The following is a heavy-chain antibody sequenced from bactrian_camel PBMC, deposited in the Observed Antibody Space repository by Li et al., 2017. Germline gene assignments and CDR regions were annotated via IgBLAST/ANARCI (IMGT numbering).Heavy chain of an antibody. J-gene: IGHJ4*01. CDR1: GITHDSDFTHC. V-gene: IGHV3S1*01. Sequence: HVQLVESGGGSAQAGGSLRLSCAVSGITHDSDFTHCMGWFRQEPLKGREGVASIRRDGVASILVGGGGTVYADSVKGRFTISRDNVNNTLYLDMNSLRPEDTARYYCAALSRYTSRCSLSGGTYKYWGLGTQVTVS. CDR3: AALSRYTSRCSLSGGTYKY. CDR2: IRRDGVASILVGGGGT. D-gene: IGHD3*01.